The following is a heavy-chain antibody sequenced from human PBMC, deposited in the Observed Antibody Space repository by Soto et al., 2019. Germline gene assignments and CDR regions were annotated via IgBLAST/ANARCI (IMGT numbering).Heavy chain of an antibody. CDR1: GDSISSNNYY. CDR3: ARHRGPTGPNY. V-gene: IGHV4-39*01. CDR2: MYHSGNT. D-gene: IGHD3-10*01. Sequence: QLQLQESGPGLVKPSETLSLTCTVSGDSISSNNYYWGWIRQPPGKGLEWIGSMYHSGNTYHNPSLKSXXTXSXXTSKNQLSLNLRSATAADTAVYYCARHRGPTGPNYWGQGTLVTVSS. J-gene: IGHJ4*02.